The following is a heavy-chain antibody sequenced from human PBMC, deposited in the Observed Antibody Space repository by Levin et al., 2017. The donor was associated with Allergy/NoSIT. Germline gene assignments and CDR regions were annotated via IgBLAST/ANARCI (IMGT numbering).Heavy chain of an antibody. CDR3: ARDSPGQVRGPDGFDY. J-gene: IGHJ4*02. Sequence: GESLKISCAASGFTFSSYWMTWLRQTPGKGLEWVANIHQGGSEKYYVDSVKGRFTVSRDNGQSSLFLQMNGLRADDTAVYYCARDSPGQVRGPDGFDYWGQGTLVTVSS. V-gene: IGHV3-7*04. D-gene: IGHD3-10*01. CDR1: GFTFSSYW. CDR2: IHQGGSEK.